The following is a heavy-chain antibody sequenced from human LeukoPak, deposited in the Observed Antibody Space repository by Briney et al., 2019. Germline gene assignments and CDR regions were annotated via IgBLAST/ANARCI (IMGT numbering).Heavy chain of an antibody. CDR2: ISSSGSTI. Sequence: GGSLRLSCAASGFTFSDYYMSWIRQAPGKGLEWVSYISSSGSTIYYADSVKGRFTISRDNAKNSLYLQMNSLRAKDTAVYYCARDRLLRLRYMDVWGKGTTVTVSS. J-gene: IGHJ6*03. CDR3: ARDRLLRLRYMDV. D-gene: IGHD3-3*01. V-gene: IGHV3-11*01. CDR1: GFTFSDYY.